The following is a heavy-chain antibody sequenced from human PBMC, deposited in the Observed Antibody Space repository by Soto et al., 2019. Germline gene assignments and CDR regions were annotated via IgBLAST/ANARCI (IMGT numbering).Heavy chain of an antibody. CDR3: ARENSYPYFDY. CDR2: IYSSGST. D-gene: IGHD5-18*01. CDR1: GFTVSSNY. J-gene: IGHJ4*02. Sequence: VQLVESGGGLIQPGGSLRVSCAASGFTVSSNYMSWVRQAPGKGLQWVSVIYSSGSTYYADSVKGRFTISRDNSKNTLYLQMNSLRVEDTAVYYCARENSYPYFDYWGQGTHVTVSS. V-gene: IGHV3-53*01.